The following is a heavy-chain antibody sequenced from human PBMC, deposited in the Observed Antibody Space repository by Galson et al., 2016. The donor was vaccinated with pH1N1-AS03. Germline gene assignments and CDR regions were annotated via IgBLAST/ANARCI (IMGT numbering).Heavy chain of an antibody. CDR3: ARTLAASGYYLDS. D-gene: IGHD6-25*01. V-gene: IGHV3-11*06. CDR2: ISSSSSYT. Sequence: SLRLSCAASGFTFSDYYMSWIRQAPGKGLEWISYISSSSSYTNYADSVKGRFTISRDNAKNSLYLQMNSLRAEDTAVYYCARTLAASGYYLDSWGQGTLITVSS. J-gene: IGHJ4*02. CDR1: GFTFSDYY.